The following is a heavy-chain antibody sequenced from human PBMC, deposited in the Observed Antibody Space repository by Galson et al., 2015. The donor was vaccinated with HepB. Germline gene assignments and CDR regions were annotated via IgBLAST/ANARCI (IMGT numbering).Heavy chain of an antibody. J-gene: IGHJ4*02. Sequence: SVKVSCKASGYTFTSYYMHWVRQAPGQGLEWMGIINPSGGSTSYAQKFQGRVTMTRDTSTSTVYMELSSLRSEDTAVYYCASSVADPYGDFTWWGPGTLVTVSS. V-gene: IGHV1-46*01. D-gene: IGHD4-17*01. CDR3: ASSVADPYGDFTW. CDR1: GYTFTSYY. CDR2: INPSGGST.